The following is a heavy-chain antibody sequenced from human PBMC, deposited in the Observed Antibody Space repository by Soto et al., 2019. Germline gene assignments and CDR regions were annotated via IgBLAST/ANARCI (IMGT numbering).Heavy chain of an antibody. CDR2: IRKSTGTT. D-gene: IGHD5-12*01. V-gene: IGHV3-48*04. CDR1: GFTFNSYS. J-gene: IGHJ4*02. Sequence: GGSLRLSCVVSGFTFNSYSVNWVRQAPGKGLEWVSHIRKSTGTTNYADSVKGRFTISRDNAKNSVYLQMNSLRVEDTAVYYCARDISMVIVATGYWGQGTLVTVSS. CDR3: ARDISMVIVATGY.